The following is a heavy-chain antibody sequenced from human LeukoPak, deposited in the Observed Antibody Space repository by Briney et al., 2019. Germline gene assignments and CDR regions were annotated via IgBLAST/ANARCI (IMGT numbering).Heavy chain of an antibody. CDR2: IGPNGAST. CDR3: VKDLTGTWSFDY. D-gene: IGHD3-9*01. Sequence: SGGSLRLSCSTSGFTFSNRFMHWVRQAPGKGLEYVSSIGPNGASTLYADSVKGRFTISRDNSKNALYLQLTSLRLEDTALYYCVKDLTGTWSFDYWGQGTLVTVSS. V-gene: IGHV3-64D*06. J-gene: IGHJ4*02. CDR1: GFTFSNRF.